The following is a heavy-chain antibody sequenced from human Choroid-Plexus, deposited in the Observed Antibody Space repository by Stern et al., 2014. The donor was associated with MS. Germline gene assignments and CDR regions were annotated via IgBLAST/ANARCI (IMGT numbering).Heavy chain of an antibody. V-gene: IGHV1-24*01. J-gene: IGHJ4*02. CDR3: ATDYNY. Sequence: VQLVESGAEVKKPGASVKVSCKVSGSTLTDFFMHWVRQPPGKGLGWMGGFDPEDGETIYAQKFQGRVTMTEDTSTDTAYMELSSLRSDDTAVYYCATDYNYWGQGTLVTVSS. D-gene: IGHD3-10*01. CDR2: FDPEDGET. CDR1: GSTLTDFF.